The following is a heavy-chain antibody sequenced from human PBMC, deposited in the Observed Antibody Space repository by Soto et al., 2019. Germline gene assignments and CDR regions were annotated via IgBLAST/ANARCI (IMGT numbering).Heavy chain of an antibody. CDR3: ARARDYYGSGSHTPTS. D-gene: IGHD3-10*01. Sequence: GGSLRLSCAASGFTFSSYSMNWVRQAPGKGLEWVSYISSSSSTIYYADSVKGRFTISRDNAKNSLYLQMNSLRAEDTAVYYCARARDYYGSGSHTPTSWGQGTLVTVSS. CDR1: GFTFSSYS. CDR2: ISSSSSTI. J-gene: IGHJ5*02. V-gene: IGHV3-48*01.